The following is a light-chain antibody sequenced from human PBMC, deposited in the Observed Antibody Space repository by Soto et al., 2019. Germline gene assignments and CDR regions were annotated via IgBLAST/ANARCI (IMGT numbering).Light chain of an antibody. J-gene: IGKJ1*01. CDR2: GAS. CDR1: QSVSSSY. Sequence: EIVLTQSPGTLSLSPGERATLSCRASQSVSSSYLAWYQQKPGQAPRLLIYGASGRATGIPDRFSGSGSGTDFTLTISRLEPEYFAVYYCQEYGSSRTFGQGTQVEIK. V-gene: IGKV3-20*01. CDR3: QEYGSSRT.